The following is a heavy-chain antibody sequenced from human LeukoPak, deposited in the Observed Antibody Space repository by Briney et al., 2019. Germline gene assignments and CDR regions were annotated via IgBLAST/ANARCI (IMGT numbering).Heavy chain of an antibody. V-gene: IGHV3-48*03. CDR3: ARDSAAAMVSRFYYYYGMDV. CDR2: ISSSGSTI. J-gene: IGHJ6*04. Sequence: GRSLRLSCAASGFTFSSYEMNWVRQAPGKGLEWVSYISSSGSTIYYADSVKGRFTISRDNAKNSLYLQMNSLRAEDTAVYYCARDSAAAMVSRFYYYYGMDVWGKGTTVTVSS. CDR1: GFTFSSYE. D-gene: IGHD2-2*01.